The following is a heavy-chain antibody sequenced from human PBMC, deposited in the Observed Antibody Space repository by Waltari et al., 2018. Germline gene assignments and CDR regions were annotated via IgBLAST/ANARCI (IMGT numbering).Heavy chain of an antibody. CDR2: INQDGTEK. J-gene: IGHJ2*01. CDR3: ARGSGYKYDWYFEV. Sequence: EVQLVESGGDLVQPGGSLRLSCVASEFTFSNYWMSWVRQAPGKGREWVAKINQDGTEKHVADSVEGRFTIARDNAKDALFLQMNSLRAEDTAVYQCARGSGYKYDWYFEVWGRGTLVTVSS. V-gene: IGHV3-7*01. D-gene: IGHD6-25*01. CDR1: EFTFSNYW.